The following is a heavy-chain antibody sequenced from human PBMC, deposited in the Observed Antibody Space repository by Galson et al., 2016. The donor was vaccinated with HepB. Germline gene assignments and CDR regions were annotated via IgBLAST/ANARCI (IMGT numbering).Heavy chain of an antibody. Sequence: QSGAEVKKAGESLKISCKASGYSFSNYWISWVRQMPGKGLEWVGIIYPGDSDTRYSPSFQGQVTISVDKSITTAYLQWSRLKASDTATYYCTRRKEAGQHYFYYAMDVWGQGTTVTV. D-gene: IGHD1-14*01. CDR1: GYSFSNYW. V-gene: IGHV5-51*01. CDR3: TRRKEAGQHYFYYAMDV. CDR2: IYPGDSDT. J-gene: IGHJ6*02.